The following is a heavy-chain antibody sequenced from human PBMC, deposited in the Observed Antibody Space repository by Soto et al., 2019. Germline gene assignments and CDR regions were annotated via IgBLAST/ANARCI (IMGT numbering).Heavy chain of an antibody. CDR1: GYTFTSYY. D-gene: IGHD3-9*01. V-gene: IGHV1-46*01. CDR3: ARVGGDILTGYFQVDY. CDR2: INPSGGST. J-gene: IGHJ4*02. Sequence: GASVKVSCKASGYTFTSYYMHWVRQAPGQGLEWMGIINPSGGSTSYAQKFQGRVTMTRDTSTSTVYMELSSLRSEDTAVYYCARVGGDILTGYFQVDYWGQGTLVTVSS.